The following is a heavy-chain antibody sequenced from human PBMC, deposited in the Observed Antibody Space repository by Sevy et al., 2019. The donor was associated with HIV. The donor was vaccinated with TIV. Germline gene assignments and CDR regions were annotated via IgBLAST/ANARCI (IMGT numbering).Heavy chain of an antibody. CDR1: GGSISSYY. D-gene: IGHD5-12*01. CDR2: IYYSGST. V-gene: IGHV4-59*01. J-gene: IGHJ4*02. CDR3: ARAVRVATQYYFDY. Sequence: SETLSLTCTVSGGSISSYYWSWIRQPPGKGLEWIGYIYYSGSTNYNPSLKSRVTISVDTSKNQFSLKLSSVTAADTAVYYGARAVRVATQYYFDYWGQGTLVTVSS.